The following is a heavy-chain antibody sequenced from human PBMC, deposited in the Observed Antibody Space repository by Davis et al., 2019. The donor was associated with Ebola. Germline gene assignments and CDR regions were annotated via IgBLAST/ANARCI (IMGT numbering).Heavy chain of an antibody. CDR1: GFTFSSYA. D-gene: IGHD3-10*01. J-gene: IGHJ4*02. CDR2: ISYDGSNK. Sequence: GESLKISCAASGFTFSSYAMHWVRQAPGKGLEWVAVISYDGSNKYYADSVKGRFTISRDNSKNTLYLQMNSLRAEDTAVYYCARVLWFGELLPPDYWGQGTLVTVSS. V-gene: IGHV3-30-3*01. CDR3: ARVLWFGELLPPDY.